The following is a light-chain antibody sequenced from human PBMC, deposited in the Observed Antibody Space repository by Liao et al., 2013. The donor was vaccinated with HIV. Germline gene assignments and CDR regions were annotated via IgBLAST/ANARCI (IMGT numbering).Light chain of an antibody. CDR1: YLEDKH. J-gene: IGLJ2*01. CDR2: QDT. CDR3: QAWDRNTVV. V-gene: IGLV3-1*01. Sequence: SYELTQPPSVSVSPGQTATITCYGVYLEDKHVCWYQQRPGQSPVLLIYQDTHRPSGIPERISGSNSASTATLTISGTQAMDEADYYCQAWDRNTVVFGGGTKLTVL.